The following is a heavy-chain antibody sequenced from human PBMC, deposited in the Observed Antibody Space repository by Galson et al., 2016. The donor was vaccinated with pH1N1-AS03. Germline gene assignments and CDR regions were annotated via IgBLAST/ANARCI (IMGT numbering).Heavy chain of an antibody. CDR2: IHPNDGVT. CDR1: GYTFTDFS. V-gene: IGHV1-2*04. D-gene: IGHD1-26*01. Sequence: SVKVSCKASGYTFTDFSINWVRQAPGQGLEWMGWIHPNDGVTNYAQKFQAWVTMTRDTSRSTAYLELPGLKSDDTAAYYCARDKFEGAFSGDMFDYWCQGTLVTVSS. CDR3: ARDKFEGAFSGDMFDY. J-gene: IGHJ4*02.